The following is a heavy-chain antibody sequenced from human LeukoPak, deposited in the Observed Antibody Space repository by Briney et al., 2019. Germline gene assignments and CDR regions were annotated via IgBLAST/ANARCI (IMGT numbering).Heavy chain of an antibody. Sequence: ASVNVSCKPSGYSFTNDGITWVRQAPGQGREWMGGISVSNGNTQYAERLQGRVTMTTDTSTTTAYMELSSLKSDDTAIYYCARVVVAAAAGTEWFDLWGQGTLVTVS. CDR2: ISVSNGNT. CDR3: ARVVVAAAAGTEWFDL. V-gene: IGHV1-18*01. J-gene: IGHJ5*02. D-gene: IGHD6-13*01. CDR1: GYSFTNDG.